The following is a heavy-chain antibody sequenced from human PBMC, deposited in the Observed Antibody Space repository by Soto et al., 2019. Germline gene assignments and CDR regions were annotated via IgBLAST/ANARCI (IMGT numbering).Heavy chain of an antibody. CDR2: INPNSGGT. CDR1: GYTFTGYY. J-gene: IGHJ6*02. Sequence: ASVTVSCKASGYTFTGYYMHWVREAPGQGLEWIGWINPNSGGTNYAQKFQGWVTTTRDTSISTAYMELSRLRSDGTAVYYCARSTGSSSNYYYYGMDVWGQGTTVTVS. CDR3: ARSTGSSSNYYYYGMDV. V-gene: IGHV1-2*04. D-gene: IGHD6-6*01.